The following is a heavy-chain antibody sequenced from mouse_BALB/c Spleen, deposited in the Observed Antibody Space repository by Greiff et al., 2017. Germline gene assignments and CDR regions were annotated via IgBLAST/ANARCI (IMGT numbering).Heavy chain of an antibody. J-gene: IGHJ4*01. CDR3: NADYGNYNYAMDY. D-gene: IGHD2-1*01. V-gene: IGHV14-4*02. CDR1: GFNIKDTY. CDR2: IDPENGDT. Sequence: EVQLQQSGAELVKPGASVKLSCTASGFNIKDTYMHWVKQRPEQGLEWIGWIDPENGDTEYAPKFQGKATMTADTSSNTAYLQLSSLTSEDTAVYYCNADYGNYNYAMDYWGQGTSVTVSS.